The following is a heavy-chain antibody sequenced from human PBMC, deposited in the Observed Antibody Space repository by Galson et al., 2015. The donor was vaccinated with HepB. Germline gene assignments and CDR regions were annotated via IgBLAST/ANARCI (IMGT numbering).Heavy chain of an antibody. D-gene: IGHD6-13*01. CDR2: ISGASSYI. J-gene: IGHJ4*02. Sequence: SLRLSCAASGFTFYSYTMNWVRQAPGKGLEWLASISGASSYIYYRDSMKGRFTISRDNAKNPLYLQMTSLRAEDTAVYYCVRAAYSGTWYAPGDYWGQGTLVTVSS. CDR1: GFTFYSYT. V-gene: IGHV3-21*01. CDR3: VRAAYSGTWYAPGDY.